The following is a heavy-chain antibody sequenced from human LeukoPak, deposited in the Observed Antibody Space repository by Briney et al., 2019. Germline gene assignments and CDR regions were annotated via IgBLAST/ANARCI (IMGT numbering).Heavy chain of an antibody. Sequence: GGPLRLSCAASGFTFSDYGMHWVPQAPGKGLEWVALIRYDGSNEYYADAVKGRFTISRDSSNSTLYLQMNSLRAEDTAVYYCAKELTVGTTSKNLDYWGQGTLVTVSS. CDR1: GFTFSDYG. V-gene: IGHV3-30*02. D-gene: IGHD1-26*01. CDR3: AKELTVGTTSKNLDY. J-gene: IGHJ4*02. CDR2: IRYDGSNE.